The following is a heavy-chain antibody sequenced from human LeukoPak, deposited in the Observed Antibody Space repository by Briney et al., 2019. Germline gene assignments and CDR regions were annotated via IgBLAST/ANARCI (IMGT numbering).Heavy chain of an antibody. V-gene: IGHV3-7*01. CDR1: GLTFNNAW. CDR2: IKEDESEI. CDR3: ARHSDTALEN. J-gene: IGHJ4*02. D-gene: IGHD1-14*01. Sequence: PGGSLRLSCAASGLTFNNAWMSWVRQAPGKGLEWVASIKEDESEINHADSVKGRFTISRDNAKNSLLLQMRSLRAEDTAVYFCARHSDTALENRGQGTLVTVSS.